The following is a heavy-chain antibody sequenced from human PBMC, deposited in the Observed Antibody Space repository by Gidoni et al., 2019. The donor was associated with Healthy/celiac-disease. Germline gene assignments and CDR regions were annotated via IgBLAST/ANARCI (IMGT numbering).Heavy chain of an antibody. J-gene: IGHJ3*02. V-gene: IGHV3-30-3*01. CDR3: ARERNYVAFDI. CDR2: ISYEGSNK. Sequence: VISYEGSNKYYADSVKGRFTISRDNSKNTLYLQMNSLRAEDTAVYYCARERNYVAFDIWGQGTRVTVSS. D-gene: IGHD4-4*01.